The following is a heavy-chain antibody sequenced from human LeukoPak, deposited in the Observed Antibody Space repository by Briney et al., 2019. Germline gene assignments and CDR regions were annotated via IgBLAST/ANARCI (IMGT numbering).Heavy chain of an antibody. J-gene: IGHJ4*02. CDR1: GFTFSDYY. CDR2: ISSSGSTI. D-gene: IGHD3-22*01. CDR3: ARDLRRYYDSSGYLDY. V-gene: IGHV3-11*04. Sequence: PGGSLRLSCAASGFTFSDYYMSWIRQAPGKGLEWVSYISSSGSTIYYADSVKGRFTISRDNAKNSLYLQMNSLRAEDTAVYYCARDLRRYYDSSGYLDYWGQGTLVTVSS.